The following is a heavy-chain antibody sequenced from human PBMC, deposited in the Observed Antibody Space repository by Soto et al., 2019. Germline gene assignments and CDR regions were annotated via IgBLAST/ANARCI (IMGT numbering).Heavy chain of an antibody. CDR1: GFTFTSSA. CDR2: IVSYSGNT. Sequence: GASVKVSCKASGFTFTSSAMQWVRQARGQRLEWIGWIVSYSGNTNYAQTFQGRVTMTTDTSTSTAYMELRSLRSDDTAVYYCAREGVAPYYYYGMDIWGQGTPVTVSS. D-gene: IGHD5-12*01. CDR3: AREGVAPYYYYGMDI. J-gene: IGHJ6*02. V-gene: IGHV1-58*02.